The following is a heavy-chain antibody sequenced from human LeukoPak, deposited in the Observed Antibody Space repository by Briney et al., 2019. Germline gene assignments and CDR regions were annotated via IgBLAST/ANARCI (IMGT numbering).Heavy chain of an antibody. V-gene: IGHV3-21*01. CDR3: ARDDPLYGDYVCGY. D-gene: IGHD4-17*01. J-gene: IGHJ4*02. Sequence: GGSLRLSCAASGFTFSSYSMNWVRQAPGKGLEWVSSISSSSSYIYYADSVKGRFTISRDNAKNSLYLQVNSLRAEDTAVYYCARDDPLYGDYVCGYWGQGTLVTVSS. CDR1: GFTFSSYS. CDR2: ISSSSSYI.